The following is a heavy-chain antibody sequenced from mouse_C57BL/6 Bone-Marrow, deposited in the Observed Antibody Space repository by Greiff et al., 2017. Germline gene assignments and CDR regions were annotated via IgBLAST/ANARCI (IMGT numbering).Heavy chain of an antibody. V-gene: IGHV1-69*01. CDR3: ARGEGYDGYPGDYFGY. Sequence: QVQLQQPGAELVMPGASVKLSCKASGYTFTSYWMHWVKQRPGQGLEWIGEIDPSDSYTNYNQKFKGKSTLTVDNSSSTAYMQLSSLTSEDSAVYYCARGEGYDGYPGDYFGYWGQGTTLTVSS. J-gene: IGHJ2*01. CDR1: GYTFTSYW. CDR2: IDPSDSYT. D-gene: IGHD2-3*01.